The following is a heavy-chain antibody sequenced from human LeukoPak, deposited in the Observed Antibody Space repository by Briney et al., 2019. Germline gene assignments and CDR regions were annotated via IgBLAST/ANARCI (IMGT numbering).Heavy chain of an antibody. CDR1: GGSISSYY. CDR3: ATSDPTGDY. J-gene: IGHJ4*02. CDR2: IYYSGST. V-gene: IGHV4-59*12. D-gene: IGHD3-9*01. Sequence: PSETLSLTCTVSGGSISSYYWSWIRQPPGKGLEWIGYIYYSGSTYYNPSLKSRVTISVDTSKNQFSLKLSSVTAADTAVYYCATSDPTGDYWGQGTLVTVSS.